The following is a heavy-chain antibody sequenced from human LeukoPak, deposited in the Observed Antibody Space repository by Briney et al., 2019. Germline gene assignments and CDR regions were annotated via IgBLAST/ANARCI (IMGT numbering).Heavy chain of an antibody. CDR2: IIPILGIA. CDR1: GGTFSSYA. J-gene: IGHJ4*02. Sequence: EASVKVSCKASGGTFSSYAISWVRQAPGQGLEWMGRIIPILGIAHYAQKFQGRVTITADKSTSTAYMELSSLRSEDTAVYYCARDKLEMATVAGIGYYFDYWGQGTLVTVSS. D-gene: IGHD6-19*01. CDR3: ARDKLEMATVAGIGYYFDY. V-gene: IGHV1-69*04.